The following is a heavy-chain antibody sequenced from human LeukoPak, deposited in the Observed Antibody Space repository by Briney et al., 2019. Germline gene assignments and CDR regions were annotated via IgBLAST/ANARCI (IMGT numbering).Heavy chain of an antibody. D-gene: IGHD6-13*01. V-gene: IGHV4-4*07. J-gene: IGHJ5*02. CDR1: GGSISSYY. CDR2: IYTSGST. Sequence: SETLSLTCTVSGGSISSYYWSWIRQPAGKGLEWIGRIYTSGSTNYNPSLKSRVTMSVDTSKNQFSLKLSPVTAADTAVYYCARGVWVNRYNWFDPWGQGTLVTVSS. CDR3: ARGVWVNRYNWFDP.